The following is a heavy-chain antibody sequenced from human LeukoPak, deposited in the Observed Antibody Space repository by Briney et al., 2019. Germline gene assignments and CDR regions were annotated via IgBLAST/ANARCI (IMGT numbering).Heavy chain of an antibody. CDR3: AKSSTRLDTAMVTYHFDY. CDR1: GLTFSSHW. V-gene: IGHV3-74*01. D-gene: IGHD5-18*01. J-gene: IGHJ4*02. CDR2: ITNDGSST. Sequence: GGSLRLSCAASGLTFSSHWMHWVRQAPGKGLVWVSRITNDGSSTTYADSVKGRFTISRDNSKNTLYLQMNSLRAEDTAVYYCAKSSTRLDTAMVTYHFDYWGQGTLVTVSS.